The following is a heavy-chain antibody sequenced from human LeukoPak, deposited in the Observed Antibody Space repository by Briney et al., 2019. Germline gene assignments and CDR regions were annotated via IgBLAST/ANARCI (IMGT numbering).Heavy chain of an antibody. CDR3: AASPDYYDSSAGQFDY. CDR2: IYYSGST. D-gene: IGHD3-22*01. J-gene: IGHJ4*02. V-gene: IGHV4-39*01. CDR1: GGSISSSSYY. Sequence: SETLSLTCTVSGGSISSSSYYWGSIRQPPGKGLDWIGSIYYSGSTYYNPSLKSRVTISVDTSKNQFSLKLSSVTAADTGVYYCAASPDYYDSSAGQFDYWGQGTLVTVSS.